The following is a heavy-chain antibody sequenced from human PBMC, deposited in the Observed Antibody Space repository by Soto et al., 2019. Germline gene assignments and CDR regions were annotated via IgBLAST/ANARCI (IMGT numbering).Heavy chain of an antibody. CDR2: IYYSGST. CDR1: GGSISSYY. J-gene: IGHJ6*03. Sequence: SETLSLTCTVSGGSISSYYWSWIRQPPGKGLEWIGYIYYSGSTNYNPSLKSRVTISVDTSKNQFSLKLSSVTAADTAVYYCARLGDAGHHYYYYYMDVWGKGTTVTAP. CDR3: ARLGDAGHHYYYYYMDV. D-gene: IGHD3-16*01. V-gene: IGHV4-59*08.